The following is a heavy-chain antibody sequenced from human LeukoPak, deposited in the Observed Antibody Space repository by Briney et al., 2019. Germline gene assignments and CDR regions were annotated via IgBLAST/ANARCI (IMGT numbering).Heavy chain of an antibody. CDR3: ARDFRIFGGSEEGMDV. D-gene: IGHD3-3*01. J-gene: IGHJ6*02. CDR2: IIPIFGTV. V-gene: IGHV1-69*13. Sequence: ASVKVSCKASGGTFNSYAITWVRQAPGQGLEWMGGIIPIFGTVNYAQKFQGRVTIIADESTSTAYMGLSSLRSEDTAVYYCARDFRIFGGSEEGMDVWGQGTTVTVSS. CDR1: GGTFNSYA.